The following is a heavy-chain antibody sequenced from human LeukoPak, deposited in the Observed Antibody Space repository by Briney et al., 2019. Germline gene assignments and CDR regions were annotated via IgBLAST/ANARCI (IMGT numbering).Heavy chain of an antibody. D-gene: IGHD3-22*01. Sequence: GGSLRLSCAASGFTFSSYWMSWVRQAPGKGLVWVSRINSDGSSTSYADSVKGRFTISRDNAKTTLYLQMNSLRAEDTAVYYCARERGRTYYYDSSGYSYFDYWGQGTLVTVSS. CDR3: ARERGRTYYYDSSGYSYFDY. CDR2: INSDGSST. V-gene: IGHV3-74*01. CDR1: GFTFSSYW. J-gene: IGHJ4*02.